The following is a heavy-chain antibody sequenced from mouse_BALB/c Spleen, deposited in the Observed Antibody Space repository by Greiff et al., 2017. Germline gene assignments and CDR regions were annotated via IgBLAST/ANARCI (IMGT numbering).Heavy chain of an antibody. V-gene: IGHV5-9*03. CDR3: ARYGYGSSVYAMDY. CDR2: ISSGGGNT. D-gene: IGHD1-1*01. CDR1: GFTFSSYT. J-gene: IGHJ4*01. Sequence: EVKLMESGGGLVKPGGSLKLSCAASGFTFSSYTMSWVRQTPEKRLEWVATISSGGGNTYYPDSVKGRFTISRDNAKNNLYLQMSSLRSEDTALYYCARYGYGSSVYAMDYWGQGTSVTVSS.